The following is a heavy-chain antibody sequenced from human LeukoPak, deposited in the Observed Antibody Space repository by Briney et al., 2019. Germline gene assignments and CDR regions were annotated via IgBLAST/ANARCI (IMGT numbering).Heavy chain of an antibody. Sequence: GASVKVSCKASGYTFTSYYMHWVRQAPGQGLEWMGIINPSGGSTSYAQKFQGRVTITADKSTSTAYMELSSLRSEDTAVYYCARTDCSGGSCRYYFDYWGQGTLVTVSS. J-gene: IGHJ4*02. D-gene: IGHD2-15*01. V-gene: IGHV1-46*01. CDR1: GYTFTSYY. CDR2: INPSGGST. CDR3: ARTDCSGGSCRYYFDY.